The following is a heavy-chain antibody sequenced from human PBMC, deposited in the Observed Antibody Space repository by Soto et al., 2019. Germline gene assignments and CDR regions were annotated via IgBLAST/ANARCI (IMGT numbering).Heavy chain of an antibody. D-gene: IGHD3-9*01. Sequence: QVQLQQWGAGPLRPLETLSLTCGVSGGSFSGYYWAWIRQSPGKGLEWIGEINDRGSINYNPSLKSGVIISVDASKNHYALNLRSVTAADTAVYYCAREGHDILTGPPWVWYFDLWGRGTLVTVSS. CDR2: INDRGSI. J-gene: IGHJ2*01. CDR1: GGSFSGYY. CDR3: AREGHDILTGPPWVWYFDL. V-gene: IGHV4-34*01.